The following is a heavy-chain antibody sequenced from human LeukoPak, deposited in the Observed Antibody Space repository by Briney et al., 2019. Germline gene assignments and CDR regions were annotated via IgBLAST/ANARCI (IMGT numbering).Heavy chain of an antibody. J-gene: IGHJ4*02. Sequence: ASVKVSCKASGYTFTGYYMHWVRQAPGQGLEWMGWINPNSGGTNYAQKFQGRVTMTRDTSISTAYMELSSLRSEDTAVYYCAREVRGVDTAMVPLYYFDYWGQGTLVTVSS. V-gene: IGHV1-2*02. D-gene: IGHD5-18*01. CDR2: INPNSGGT. CDR1: GYTFTGYY. CDR3: AREVRGVDTAMVPLYYFDY.